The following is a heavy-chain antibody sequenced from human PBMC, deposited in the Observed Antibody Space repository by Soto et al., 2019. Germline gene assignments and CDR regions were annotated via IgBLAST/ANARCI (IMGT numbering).Heavy chain of an antibody. J-gene: IGHJ4*02. D-gene: IGHD1-26*01. CDR1: GFTFSSYS. V-gene: IGHV3-48*02. CDR2: ISSGSKTI. CDR3: TREDILGARSFDY. Sequence: GGSLRLSCAASGFTFSSYSVNWVRQAPGKGLEWVSYISSGSKTIYYADSVKGRFTVSRDNAKNSQYLQMNSLRDEDTAVYYCTREDILGARSFDYWGQGTLVTSPQ.